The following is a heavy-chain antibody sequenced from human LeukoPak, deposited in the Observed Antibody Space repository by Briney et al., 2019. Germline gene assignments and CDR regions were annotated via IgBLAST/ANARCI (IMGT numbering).Heavy chain of an antibody. J-gene: IGHJ4*02. CDR2: IYYSGST. CDR1: GGSINNSY. CDR3: ARLPDYYSRHGAPG. Sequence: SETLSLTCTVSGGSINNSYWTWIRQPPGKGLEWIGHIYYSGSTNYSPSLKSRVTISVDTSKNQFSLKLSSVTAADTAVYYCARLPDYYSRHGAPGWGQGTLVTVSS. D-gene: IGHD3-10*01. V-gene: IGHV4-59*12.